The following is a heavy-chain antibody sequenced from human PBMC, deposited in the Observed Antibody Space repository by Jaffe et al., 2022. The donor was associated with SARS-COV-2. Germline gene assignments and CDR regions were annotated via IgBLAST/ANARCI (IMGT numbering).Heavy chain of an antibody. CDR3: ARDWTYYDFWSGPVYYYGMDV. CDR2: IYHSGST. Sequence: QVQLQESGPGLVKPSGTLSLTCAVSGGSISSSNWWSWVRQPPGKGLEWIGEIYHSGSTNYNPSLKSRVTISVDKSKNQFSLKLSSVTAADTAVYYCARDWTYYDFWSGPVYYYGMDVWGQGTTVTVSS. D-gene: IGHD3-3*01. CDR1: GGSISSSNW. V-gene: IGHV4-4*02. J-gene: IGHJ6*02.